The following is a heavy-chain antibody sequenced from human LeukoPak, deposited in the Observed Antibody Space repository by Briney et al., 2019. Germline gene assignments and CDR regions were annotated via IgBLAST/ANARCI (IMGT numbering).Heavy chain of an antibody. CDR2: INPNSGGT. D-gene: IGHD5-12*01. CDR1: GYTFTGYY. V-gene: IGHV1-2*02. CDR3: ARDGGGGYDLYYLDY. J-gene: IGHJ4*02. Sequence: PRASVKVSCKASGYTFTGYYMHWVRQAPGQGLEWMGWINPNSGGTNYAQKFQGRVTMTRDTSISTAYLELSRLRSDDTAVYYCARDGGGGYDLYYLDYWGQGTLVTVSS.